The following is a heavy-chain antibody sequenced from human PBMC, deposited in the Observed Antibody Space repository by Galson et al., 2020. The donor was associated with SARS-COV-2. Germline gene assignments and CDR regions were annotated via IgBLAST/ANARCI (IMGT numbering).Heavy chain of an antibody. Sequence: SETLSLTCAVSGTSISSGSYSWNWIRQPPGKGLEWIGYISHSGGTYYNPSLKSRVTISGDRSKNQFSLRLSSLTAADTAVYYCARLHYGEYAPEAFDIWGPGTRVTVAS. V-gene: IGHV4-30-2*01. D-gene: IGHD4-17*01. CDR1: GTSISSGSYS. CDR3: ARLHYGEYAPEAFDI. J-gene: IGHJ3*02. CDR2: ISHSGGT.